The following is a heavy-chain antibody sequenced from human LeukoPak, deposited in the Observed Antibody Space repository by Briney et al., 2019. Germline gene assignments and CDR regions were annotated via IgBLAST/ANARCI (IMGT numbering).Heavy chain of an antibody. Sequence: GGSLRLSCAASGFTLSSYAMSWVRQAPGKGLEWVSSISGGGGTTYYADSVKGRFIISRDNSKNTLYLQMNSLRVEDTAVYYCAKDREYYYGSGSDYWGQGTLVTVSS. CDR1: GFTLSSYA. CDR2: ISGGGGTT. J-gene: IGHJ4*02. V-gene: IGHV3-23*01. CDR3: AKDREYYYGSGSDY. D-gene: IGHD3-10*01.